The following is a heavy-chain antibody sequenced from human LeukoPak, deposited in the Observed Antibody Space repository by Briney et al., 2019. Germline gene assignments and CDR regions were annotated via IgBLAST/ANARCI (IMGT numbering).Heavy chain of an antibody. CDR2: ISYDGSNK. Sequence: GGSLRLSCAASGFTFSSYAMHWVRQAPGKGLEWVAVISYDGSNKYYADSVKGRFTISRDNSKNTLYLQMNSLGAEDTAVYYCAKDRAFVDYWGQGTLVTVSS. CDR1: GFTFSSYA. CDR3: AKDRAFVDY. J-gene: IGHJ4*02. V-gene: IGHV3-30-3*01. D-gene: IGHD3-16*01.